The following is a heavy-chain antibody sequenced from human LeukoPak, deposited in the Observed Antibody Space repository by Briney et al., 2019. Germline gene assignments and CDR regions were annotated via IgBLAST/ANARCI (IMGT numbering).Heavy chain of an antibody. Sequence: PGGSLRLSCVVSGFTFSGNHMNWVCQAPGKGLEWVSAIYSDGDTYYADSVRGRFAISRDNSKNTLYLQMNSLKPEDTAVYYCARDPRDGYGHFDYWGQGTLVTVSS. CDR1: GFTFSGNH. CDR3: ARDPRDGYGHFDY. D-gene: IGHD5-24*01. J-gene: IGHJ4*02. CDR2: IYSDGDT. V-gene: IGHV3-66*02.